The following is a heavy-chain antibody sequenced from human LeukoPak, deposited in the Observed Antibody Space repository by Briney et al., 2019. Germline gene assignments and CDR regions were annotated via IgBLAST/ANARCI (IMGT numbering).Heavy chain of an antibody. CDR3: ARVAGGDWYYFDF. J-gene: IGHJ4*02. D-gene: IGHD2-21*02. Sequence: ASVKVSCKASGYTFTGYYMHWVRQAPGQGLEWKGWINPNSGGTNYAQKFQGRVTMTRDTSISAAYMELSRLGSDDTAVYYCARVAGGDWYYFDFWGQGTLVTVSS. CDR2: INPNSGGT. CDR1: GYTFTGYY. V-gene: IGHV1-2*02.